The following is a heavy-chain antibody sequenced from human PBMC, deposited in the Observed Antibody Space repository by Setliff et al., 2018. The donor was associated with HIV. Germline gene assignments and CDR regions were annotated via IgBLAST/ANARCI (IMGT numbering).Heavy chain of an antibody. CDR3: AREMGSDYGGNLFDY. J-gene: IGHJ4*02. Sequence: ASVKVSCKASGYTFTSYYVHWVRQAPGQGLEWMGIINPSSGSTSYAQKFQGRVTMTRDTSTSTVYMELSSLRSEDTAVYYCAREMGSDYGGNLFDYWGQGTLVTVSS. CDR2: INPSSGST. D-gene: IGHD4-17*01. CDR1: GYTFTSYY. V-gene: IGHV1-46*01.